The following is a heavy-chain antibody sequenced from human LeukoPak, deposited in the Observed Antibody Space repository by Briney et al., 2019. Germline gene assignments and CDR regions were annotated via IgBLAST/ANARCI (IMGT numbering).Heavy chain of an antibody. Sequence: GGSLRLSCAASGFTFSNYAMTWVRQAPGRGLEWVSTISGGGGTTHYADSVKGRFIISRDNSKNTLSLQMNSLRAEDTAVYYCARGHSSGWYYFDYWGQGTLVTVSS. CDR3: ARGHSSGWYYFDY. D-gene: IGHD6-19*01. V-gene: IGHV3-23*01. CDR2: ISGGGGTT. J-gene: IGHJ4*02. CDR1: GFTFSNYA.